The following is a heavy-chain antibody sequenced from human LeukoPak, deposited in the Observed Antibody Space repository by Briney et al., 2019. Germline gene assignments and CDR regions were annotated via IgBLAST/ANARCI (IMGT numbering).Heavy chain of an antibody. J-gene: IGHJ6*03. D-gene: IGHD3-9*01. V-gene: IGHV1-2*02. CDR1: GYTFTSYY. CDR3: ARADYDTLTGYYNRDYYYYYMDV. Sequence: ASVKVSCKASGYTFTSYYMHWVRQAPGQGLEWMGIINPNSGGTNYAQKFQGRVTMTRDTSISTAYMELSRLRSDDTAVYYCARADYDTLTGYYNRDYYYYYMDVWGKGTTVTISS. CDR2: INPNSGGT.